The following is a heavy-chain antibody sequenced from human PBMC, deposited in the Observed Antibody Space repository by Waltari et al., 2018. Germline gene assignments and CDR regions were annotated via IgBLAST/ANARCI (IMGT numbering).Heavy chain of an antibody. J-gene: IGHJ4*02. Sequence: QVQLQQWGAGLLKPSETLSLTCAVYGGSFSGYYWSWIRQPPGKGLEWIGEITHSGSTNYNPSLKSRVTISVDTSKNQFSLKLSSVTAADTAVYYCARGEGVVPAAMFNTLDYWGQGTLVTVSS. CDR2: ITHSGST. D-gene: IGHD2-2*01. CDR3: ARGEGVVPAAMFNTLDY. V-gene: IGHV4-34*01. CDR1: GGSFSGYY.